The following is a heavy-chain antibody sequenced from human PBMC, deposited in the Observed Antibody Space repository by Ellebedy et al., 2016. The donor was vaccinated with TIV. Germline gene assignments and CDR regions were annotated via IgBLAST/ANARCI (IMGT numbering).Heavy chain of an antibody. V-gene: IGHV5-51*01. CDR3: ARLRMGTSLYYFDY. CDR1: GYSFTSYW. Sequence: GGSLRLSXKGSGYSFTSYWIGWVRQMPGKGLEWMGIIYPGDSDTRYSPSFQGQVTISADKSISTAYLQWSSLKASDTAMYYCARLRMGTSLYYFDYWGQGTLVTVSS. D-gene: IGHD2-2*01. CDR2: IYPGDSDT. J-gene: IGHJ4*02.